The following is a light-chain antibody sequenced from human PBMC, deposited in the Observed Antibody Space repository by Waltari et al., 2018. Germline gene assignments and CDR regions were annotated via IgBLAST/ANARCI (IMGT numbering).Light chain of an antibody. J-gene: IGKJ5*01. Sequence: DIQMTQSPSTLSASIGARVINTCRASQSLSRWLAWYQQSPGKAPKLLVYDASTLQSGVPSRFSGSGSGTEFTLTISSLQPEDFATYYCQHYTRYSITFGQGTRLEIK. CDR2: DAS. CDR1: QSLSRW. CDR3: QHYTRYSIT. V-gene: IGKV1-5*01.